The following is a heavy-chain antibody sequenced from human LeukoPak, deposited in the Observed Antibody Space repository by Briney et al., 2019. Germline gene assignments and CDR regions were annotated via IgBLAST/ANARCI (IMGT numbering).Heavy chain of an antibody. CDR2: IIPIFGTA. V-gene: IGHV1-69*13. CDR3: ARHPRGQLWNSPFDY. CDR1: GGTSSSYA. D-gene: IGHD5-18*01. J-gene: IGHJ4*02. Sequence: SVKVSCKASGGTSSSYAISWVRQAPGQGLEWMGGIIPIFGTANYAQKFQGRVTITADESTGTAYMELSSLRSEDTAVYYCARHPRGQLWNSPFDYWGQGTLVTVSS.